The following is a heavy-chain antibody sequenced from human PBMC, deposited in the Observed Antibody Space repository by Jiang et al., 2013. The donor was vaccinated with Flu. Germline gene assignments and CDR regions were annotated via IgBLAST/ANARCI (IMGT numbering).Heavy chain of an antibody. J-gene: IGHJ4*02. D-gene: IGHD4-11*01. CDR3: GHRYRGYFDY. Sequence: TSEEAVGWIRQPPGKALEWLALIYWDDENHYSPSLKSRLTITKDTSKNQVVLTMTNMDPVDTATYYCGHRYRGYFDYWGQGTLVTVSS. V-gene: IGHV2-5*02. CDR1: TSEEA. CDR2: IYWDDEN.